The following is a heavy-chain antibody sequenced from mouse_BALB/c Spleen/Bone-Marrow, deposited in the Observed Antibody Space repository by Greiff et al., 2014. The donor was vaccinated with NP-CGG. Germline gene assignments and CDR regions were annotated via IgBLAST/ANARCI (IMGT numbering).Heavy chain of an antibody. Sequence: QLQESGPELVKPGASMKISCKASGYSFTGYTMNWVKQSHGKNLEWIGLIHPYNGGTSYNQKFKGMATLTVDKSSSTAYMELLSLTSEDSAVYYCARRNYYGSSPYYFDYWGQGTTLTVSS. CDR2: IHPYNGGT. CDR3: ARRNYYGSSPYYFDY. V-gene: IGHV1S135*01. D-gene: IGHD1-1*01. J-gene: IGHJ2*01. CDR1: GYSFTGYT.